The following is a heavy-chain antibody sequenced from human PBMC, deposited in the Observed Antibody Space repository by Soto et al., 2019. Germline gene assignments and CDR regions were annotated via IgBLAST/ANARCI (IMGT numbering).Heavy chain of an antibody. J-gene: IGHJ4*02. D-gene: IGHD6-13*01. CDR2: IWYDGSNK. CDR1: GFTFSSYG. CDR3: ARASTRDSSSWYILLFDY. V-gene: IGHV3-33*01. Sequence: GGSLRLSCAASGFTFSSYGMHWVRQAPGKGLEWVAVIWYDGSNKYYADSVKGRFTISRDNSKNTLYLQMNSLRAEDTAVYYCARASTRDSSSWYILLFDYWGQGTLVTVSS.